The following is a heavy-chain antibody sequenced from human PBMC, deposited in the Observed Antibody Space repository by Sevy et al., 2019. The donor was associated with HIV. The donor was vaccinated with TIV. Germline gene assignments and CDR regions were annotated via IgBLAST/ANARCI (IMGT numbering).Heavy chain of an antibody. J-gene: IGHJ6*02. CDR2: IIPIFGTA. CDR1: GGTFSSYA. Sequence: ASVKVSCKASGGTFSSYAISWVRQAPGQGLEWMGGIIPIFGTANYAQKFQGRVTITAEESTSTAYMELSSLRSEDTAVYYCARNSIAAAGREYNYYYGMDVWGQGTTVTVSS. V-gene: IGHV1-69*13. CDR3: ARNSIAAAGREYNYYYGMDV. D-gene: IGHD6-13*01.